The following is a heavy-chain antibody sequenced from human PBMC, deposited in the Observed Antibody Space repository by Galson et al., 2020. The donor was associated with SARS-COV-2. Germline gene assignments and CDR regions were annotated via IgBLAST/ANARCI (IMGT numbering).Heavy chain of an antibody. D-gene: IGHD3-10*01. V-gene: IGHV4-4*07. CDR2: IYTSGST. CDR1: GGSISSYY. J-gene: IGHJ5*02. CDR3: ARLETAMVRGVIITGWFDP. Sequence: SETLSLTCTVSGGSISSYYWSWIRQPAGKGLEWIGCIYTSGSTNYNPSLKSRVTMSVDTSKNQFSLKLSSVTAADTAVYYCARLETAMVRGVIITGWFDPWGQGTLVTVSS.